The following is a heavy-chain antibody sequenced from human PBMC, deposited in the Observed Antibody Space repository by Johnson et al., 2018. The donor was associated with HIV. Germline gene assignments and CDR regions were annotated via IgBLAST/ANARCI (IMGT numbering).Heavy chain of an antibody. J-gene: IGHJ3*02. V-gene: IGHV3-7*05. CDR2: INLDASEK. D-gene: IGHD7-27*01. Sequence: EVQLVESGGGLVQPGGSLRLSCAASGFTFRSYWMIWVRQAPGKGLEWVANINLDASEKYYVDSVKGRFTISRDNARNSLYLQMNSLSAEDTAVYFCAREGTGNAFDIWGQGTMVTVAS. CDR1: GFTFRSYW. CDR3: AREGTGNAFDI.